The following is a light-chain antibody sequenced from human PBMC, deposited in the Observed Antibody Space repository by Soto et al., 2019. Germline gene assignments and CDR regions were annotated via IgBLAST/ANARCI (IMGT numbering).Light chain of an antibody. V-gene: IGKV3-11*01. J-gene: IGKJ4*01. CDR2: DAY. CDR1: QSFRGL. Sequence: EIVMTQSPATLSVSPGERATLSCRASQSFRGLLAWYQQKPGQAPRLLIYDAYNRATGIPPRFSGSGSGTDFTLTISSLEPEDFAVYYCQQRSKWVTFGRGTKVDIK. CDR3: QQRSKWVT.